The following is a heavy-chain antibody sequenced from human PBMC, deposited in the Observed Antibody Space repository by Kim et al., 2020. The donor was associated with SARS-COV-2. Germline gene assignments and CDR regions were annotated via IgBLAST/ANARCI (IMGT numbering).Heavy chain of an antibody. V-gene: IGHV5-51*01. D-gene: IGHD3-3*01. J-gene: IGHJ4*02. CDR1: GYSFTSYW. CDR3: ARRMGALFSHYDFWSGYLH. Sequence: GESLKISCKGSGYSFTSYWIGWVRQMPGKGLEWMGIIYPGDSDTRYSPSFQGQVTISADKSISTAYLQWSSLKASDTAMYYCARRMGALFSHYDFWSGYLHWGQGTLVTVSS. CDR2: IYPGDSDT.